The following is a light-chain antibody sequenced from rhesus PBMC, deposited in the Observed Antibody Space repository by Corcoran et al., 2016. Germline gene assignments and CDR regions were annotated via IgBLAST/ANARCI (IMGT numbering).Light chain of an antibody. CDR1: QSLLDSDGYTH. J-gene: IGKJ4*01. V-gene: IGKV2-78*01. CDR3: MQTLQTPLT. CDR2: LGS. Sequence: DIVMTQTPLSLPVTPGEPASISCRSSQSLLDSDGYTHLHWYLQKPGQSPQPLIYLGSNRASGVTDRFSGSGSGTDCTLKISRVEAEDVGVYYCMQTLQTPLTFGGGTKVELK.